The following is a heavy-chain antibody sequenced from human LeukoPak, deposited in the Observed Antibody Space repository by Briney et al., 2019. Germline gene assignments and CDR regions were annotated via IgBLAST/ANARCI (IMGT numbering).Heavy chain of an antibody. CDR3: ARGCYYERSGYCPFDY. D-gene: IGHD3-22*01. Sequence: PGRSLRLSCAASGFTFSSYGMHWVRQAPGKGLEWVAVILYDGSNKFYADSVKGRFTISRDNSKNTLYLQMNSLRADDTAVYYCARGCYYERSGYCPFDYWGPGTLVTVSS. V-gene: IGHV3-33*01. J-gene: IGHJ4*02. CDR2: ILYDGSNK. CDR1: GFTFSSYG.